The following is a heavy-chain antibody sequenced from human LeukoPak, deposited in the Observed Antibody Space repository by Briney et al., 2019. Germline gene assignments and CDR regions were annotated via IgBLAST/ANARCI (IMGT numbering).Heavy chain of an antibody. V-gene: IGHV3-30-3*01. Sequence: GGSLTLSCAPSRFTFRGYIVHWAGQAPGKGREGVAVILYDGSSEHYADSVKGRFTISRYNSKNTLYLQMNSLRAEDTAVYYCARPSSPYRSTEYFQHWGQGTLVIVSS. CDR2: ILYDGSSE. CDR1: RFTFRGYI. J-gene: IGHJ1*01. CDR3: ARPSSPYRSTEYFQH. D-gene: IGHD6-13*01.